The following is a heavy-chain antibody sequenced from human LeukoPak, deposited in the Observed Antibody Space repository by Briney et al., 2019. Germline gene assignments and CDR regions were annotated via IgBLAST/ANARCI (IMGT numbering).Heavy chain of an antibody. CDR2: IIPIFGTA. D-gene: IGHD4-17*01. V-gene: IGHV1-69*05. CDR3: ARRLGLGYGDYESAFDI. J-gene: IGHJ3*02. CDR1: GYTFTSYA. Sequence: ASVKVSCKASGYTFTSYAISWVRQAPGQGLEWMGRIIPIFGTANYAQKFQGRVTITTDESTSTAYMELSSLRSEDTAVYYCARRLGLGYGDYESAFDIWGQGTMVTVSS.